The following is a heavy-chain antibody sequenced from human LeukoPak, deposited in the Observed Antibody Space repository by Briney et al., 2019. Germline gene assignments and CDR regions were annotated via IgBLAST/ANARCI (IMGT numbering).Heavy chain of an antibody. CDR2: IYHSGST. CDR3: AKELGYCSGGSCQVFDY. D-gene: IGHD2-15*01. J-gene: IGHJ4*02. Sequence: PSETLSLTCTVSGYSISSGYYWGWIRQPPGKGLEWIGSIYHSGSTYYNPSLKSRVTISVDTSKNQSSLKLSSVTAADTAVYYCAKELGYCSGGSCQVFDYWGQGTLVTVSS. V-gene: IGHV4-38-2*02. CDR1: GYSISSGYY.